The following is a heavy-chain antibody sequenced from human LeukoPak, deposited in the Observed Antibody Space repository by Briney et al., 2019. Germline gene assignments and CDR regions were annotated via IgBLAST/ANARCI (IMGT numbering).Heavy chain of an antibody. CDR3: ARDTYGGSYFPLPY. Sequence: ASVKVSCKASGYTFSVYYIHWVRQAPGQGLERMGWLSPKSGATKYAQKFQGRVTLTRDFSLSTAYMDLNSLTSDDTAVYYCARDTYGGSYFPLPYWGQGTLVTVFS. CDR2: LSPKSGAT. J-gene: IGHJ4*02. D-gene: IGHD1-26*01. CDR1: GYTFSVYY. V-gene: IGHV1-2*02.